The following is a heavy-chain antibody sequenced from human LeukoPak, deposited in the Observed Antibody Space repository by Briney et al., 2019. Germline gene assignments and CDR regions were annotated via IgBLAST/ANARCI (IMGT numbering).Heavy chain of an antibody. CDR1: GYTFTGYY. J-gene: IGHJ6*02. CDR3: ASPGAYRGYVSGYYYGMDV. Sequence: ASVKVSCKASGYTFTGYYMHWVRQAPGQGLEWMGWINPNSGGTNYAQKFQGRVTMTRDTSISTAYMELSRLRSDDTAVYYCASPGAYRGYVSGYYYGMDVWAQGPTVTVSS. CDR2: INPNSGGT. V-gene: IGHV1-2*02. D-gene: IGHD5-12*01.